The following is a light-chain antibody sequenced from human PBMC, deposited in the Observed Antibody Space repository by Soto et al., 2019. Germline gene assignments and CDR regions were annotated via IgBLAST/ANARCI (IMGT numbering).Light chain of an antibody. J-gene: IGKJ1*01. CDR1: QSISNY. CDR2: VAS. V-gene: IGKV1-39*01. Sequence: DIQMTQSPSSLSASVGDRVTITCRASQSISNYLNWYQQKPGKAPYLLIYVASSLQSGVPSRFSRSGSGTDFTLTINSLQPEDYATYYCQQNYSNPWTFGQGTKVEIK. CDR3: QQNYSNPWT.